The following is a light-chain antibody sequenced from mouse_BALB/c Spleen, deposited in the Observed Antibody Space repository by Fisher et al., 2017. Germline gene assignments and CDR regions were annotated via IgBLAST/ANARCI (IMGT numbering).Light chain of an antibody. V-gene: IGKV4-79*01. CDR3: QQWSSNPLT. CDR1: SSVSSSY. Sequence: IVITQTTAIMSASPGERVTMTCSASSSVSSSYLYWYQQKSGSSPKLWIYSISNLASGVPARFSGSGSGTSYSLTISSMEAEDAATYYCQQWSSNPLTFGAGTKLELK. J-gene: IGKJ5*01. CDR2: SIS.